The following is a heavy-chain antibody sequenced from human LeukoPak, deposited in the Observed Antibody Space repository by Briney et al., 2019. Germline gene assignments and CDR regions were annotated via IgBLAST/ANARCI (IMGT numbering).Heavy chain of an antibody. V-gene: IGHV4-34*01. J-gene: IGHJ4*02. CDR1: GGSFSGYY. CDR3: ARGVVRGVPYL. Sequence: SETLSLTCAVYGGSFSGYYWSWIRQPPGKGLEWIGEINHSGSTNYNPSLKSRVTISVDTSKNQSSLKLSSVTAADTAVYYCARGVVRGVPYLWGQGTLVTVSS. D-gene: IGHD3-10*01. CDR2: INHSGST.